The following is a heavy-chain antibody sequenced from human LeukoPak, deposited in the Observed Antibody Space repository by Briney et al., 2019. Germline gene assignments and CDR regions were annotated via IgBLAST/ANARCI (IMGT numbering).Heavy chain of an antibody. J-gene: IGHJ4*02. CDR3: ARIGNWNYYFDY. CDR1: GASISNYY. D-gene: IGHD1-7*01. V-gene: IGHV4-4*07. CDR2: IHTSGSI. Sequence: SETLSLTCTVSGASISNYYWSWIRQPAGKGLEWIGRIHTSGSINYNPSLKSRATMSVDTSKSQFSLKLSSVTAADTAVYYCARIGNWNYYFDYWGQGTLVTVSS.